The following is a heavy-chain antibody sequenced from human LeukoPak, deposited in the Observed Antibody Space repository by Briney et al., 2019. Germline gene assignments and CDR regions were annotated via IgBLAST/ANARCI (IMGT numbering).Heavy chain of an antibody. CDR3: AREPLAS. CDR1: GFTFSSYS. Sequence: PGGSLTLSCAASGFTFSSYSMIGFRQAPGKGLERVSYISSSSSAIYYADSVKGRFTISRDNAKNSLYLQMNSLRDEDTAAYYCAREPLASWGQGTLVTVSS. J-gene: IGHJ4*02. V-gene: IGHV3-48*02. CDR2: ISSSSSAI.